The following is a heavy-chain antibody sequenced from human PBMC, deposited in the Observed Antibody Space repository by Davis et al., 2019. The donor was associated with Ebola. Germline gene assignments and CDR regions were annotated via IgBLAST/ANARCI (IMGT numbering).Heavy chain of an antibody. CDR2: INHIGIT. Sequence: PSETLSLTCAVYGGSFSGYYWSWIRQPPGKGLEWIGEINHIGITNYNPSLTCRVTISVYTSKNQFSLKLSSVTAADTAVYYCARGYSNWFDPWGQGTLVTVSS. J-gene: IGHJ5*02. CDR1: GGSFSGYY. D-gene: IGHD2-15*01. V-gene: IGHV4-34*01. CDR3: ARGYSNWFDP.